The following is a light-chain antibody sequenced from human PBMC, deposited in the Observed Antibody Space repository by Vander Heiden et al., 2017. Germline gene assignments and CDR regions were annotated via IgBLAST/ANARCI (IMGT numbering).Light chain of an antibody. CDR1: SSNIGSNY. J-gene: IGLJ2*01. CDR3: VAWDDSLSGML. V-gene: IGLV1-47*01. Sequence: QSVLTQPPSASGTPGQRVTISCSGSSSNIGSNYVSWYQQFPGTAPKLLIYRNYQRPSGVPDRFSGAKSGTSASLAITGLRSEDEADYSCVAWDDSLSGMLFGGGTKLTVL. CDR2: RNY.